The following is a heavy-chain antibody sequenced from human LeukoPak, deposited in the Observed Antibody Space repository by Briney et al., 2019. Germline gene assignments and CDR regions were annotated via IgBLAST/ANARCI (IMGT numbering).Heavy chain of an antibody. J-gene: IGHJ4*02. Sequence: PSETLSLTCTVSGGSISSYYWSWIRQPPGKGLEWIGYIYYSGSTNYNPSLKSRVTISVDTSKNQFSLKLSSVTAADTAVYYCSYGDYGLSSVWGQGTLVTVSS. CDR1: GGSISSYY. CDR2: IYYSGST. D-gene: IGHD4-17*01. CDR3: SYGDYGLSSV. V-gene: IGHV4-59*08.